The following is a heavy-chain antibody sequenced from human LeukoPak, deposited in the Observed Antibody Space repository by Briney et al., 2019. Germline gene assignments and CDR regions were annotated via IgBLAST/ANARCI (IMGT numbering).Heavy chain of an antibody. D-gene: IGHD2-21*01. CDR2: IYHSGSI. V-gene: IGHV4-38-2*02. J-gene: IGHJ4*02. Sequence: RSSETLSLTCTVSGYSISSGYYWGWIRQPPGKGLEWIGSIYHSGSIYYNPSLKSRVTISVDTSKNQFSLKLSSVTAADTAVYYCARAIRVAIFDYWGQGTLVTVSS. CDR3: ARAIRVAIFDY. CDR1: GYSISSGYY.